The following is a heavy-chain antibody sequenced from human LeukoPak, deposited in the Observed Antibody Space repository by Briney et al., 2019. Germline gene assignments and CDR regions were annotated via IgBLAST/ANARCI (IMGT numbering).Heavy chain of an antibody. CDR3: AKDPRNYDFWSGSWFDP. V-gene: IGHV3-23*01. D-gene: IGHD3-3*01. CDR2: ISGSGGST. J-gene: IGHJ5*02. Sequence: GGSLRLSCAASGFTFSSYAMSWVRQAPGKGLEWVSAISGSGGSTYYADSVKGRFTISRGNSKNTLYLQMNSLRAEDTAVYYCAKDPRNYDFWSGSWFDPWGQGTLVTVSS. CDR1: GFTFSSYA.